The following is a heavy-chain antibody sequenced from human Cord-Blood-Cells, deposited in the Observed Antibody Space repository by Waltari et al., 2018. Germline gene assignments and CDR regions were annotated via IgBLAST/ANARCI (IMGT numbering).Heavy chain of an antibody. CDR1: GYTFTSYD. J-gene: IGHJ5*02. CDR3: AREPRRIAAARFDP. Sequence: QVQLVQSGAEVKKPGASVKVSCKASGYTFTSYDINCVRQATGQGLEWMGWMNPNSGNPGYAQKFQGRVTMTRNTSISTAYMELSSLRSEDTAVYYCAREPRRIAAARFDPWGQGTLVTVSS. D-gene: IGHD6-13*01. V-gene: IGHV1-8*01. CDR2: MNPNSGNP.